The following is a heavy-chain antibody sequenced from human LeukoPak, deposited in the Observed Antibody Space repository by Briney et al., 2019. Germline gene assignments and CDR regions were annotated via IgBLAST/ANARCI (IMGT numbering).Heavy chain of an antibody. Sequence: GESLKISCKGCGYSFTSYWIGWVRQMPGKGLEWMGIIYPGASDTRYSPSFQGQVTISADKSISTAYLQWSSLKASDTAMYYCARTRRIAAAGSTEPDYYGMDVWGQGTTVTVSS. CDR2: IYPGASDT. J-gene: IGHJ6*02. D-gene: IGHD6-13*01. CDR3: ARTRRIAAAGSTEPDYYGMDV. V-gene: IGHV5-51*01. CDR1: GYSFTSYW.